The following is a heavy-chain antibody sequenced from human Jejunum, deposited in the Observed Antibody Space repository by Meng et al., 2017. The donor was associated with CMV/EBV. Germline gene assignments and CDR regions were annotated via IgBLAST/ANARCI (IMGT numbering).Heavy chain of an antibody. V-gene: IGHV3-74*01. CDR1: GFTCSGYW. CDR2: INSDGSGT. J-gene: IGHJ4*02. CDR3: VRDGHGELPIDY. Sequence: CAASGFTCSGYWMHWVRQAPGKGLVWVSRINSDGSGTTYADSVKGRFTISRDNAKNTLYLQMNSLRVEDTAVYYCVRDGHGELPIDYWGQGTLVTVSS. D-gene: IGHD3-10*01.